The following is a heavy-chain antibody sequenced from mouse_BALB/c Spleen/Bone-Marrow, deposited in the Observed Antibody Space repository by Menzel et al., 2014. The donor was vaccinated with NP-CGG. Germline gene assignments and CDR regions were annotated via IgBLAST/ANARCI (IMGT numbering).Heavy chain of an antibody. J-gene: IGHJ1*01. V-gene: IGHV1-5*01. D-gene: IGHD2-1*01. CDR3: TRDYGNSWYFDV. CDR2: IYHGNSDT. Sequence: VQLKESGTVLARPGASVQMSCKASGYTFTSYWMHWGKQRPGQGLEWIGAIYHGNSDTNYNQNFKGKAKLTAVTSSSTAYMEPSSLTNEDSAVYYCTRDYGNSWYFDVWGAGTTVTVSS. CDR1: GYTFTSYW.